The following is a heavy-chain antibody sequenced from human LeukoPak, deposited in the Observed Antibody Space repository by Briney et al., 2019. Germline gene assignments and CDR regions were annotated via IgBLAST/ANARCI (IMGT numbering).Heavy chain of an antibody. CDR2: IIPILGIA. J-gene: IGHJ4*02. Sequence: SVKVSCNASGGTFSSYAISWVRQAPGQGLEWMGRIIPILGIANYAQKFQGRVTITADKSTSTAYMELSSLRSEDTAVYYCASVTGNDYWGQGTLVTVSS. V-gene: IGHV1-69*04. D-gene: IGHD3-16*01. CDR3: ASVTGNDY. CDR1: GGTFSSYA.